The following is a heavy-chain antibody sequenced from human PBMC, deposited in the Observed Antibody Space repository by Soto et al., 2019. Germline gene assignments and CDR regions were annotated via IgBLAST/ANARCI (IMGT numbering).Heavy chain of an antibody. V-gene: IGHV4-61*08. CDR2: VYHTGRT. Sequence: ETLSLTCTVSGGSISSGGYYWSWIRQHPGKGLEWVGYVYHTGRTSYNPSLKSRVSISMDTSKNQFSLNLDSVTAADTAVYFCARDFAYFDSWGQGTLVTVSS. D-gene: IGHD3-3*01. CDR1: GGSISSGGYY. CDR3: ARDFAYFDS. J-gene: IGHJ4*02.